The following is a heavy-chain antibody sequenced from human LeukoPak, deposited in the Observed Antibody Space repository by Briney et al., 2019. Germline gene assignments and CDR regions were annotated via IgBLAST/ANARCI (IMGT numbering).Heavy chain of an antibody. CDR3: AKWLTYYYDSSGYYFG. D-gene: IGHD3-22*01. CDR2: ISGSGGST. V-gene: IGHV3-23*01. Sequence: GGSLRLSCAASGFTFSSYAMSWVRQAPGKGLEWVSAISGSGGSTYYADSVKGRFTISRDNSKNTLYLQMNSLRAEDTAVYYCAKWLTYYYDSSGYYFGWGQGTLVTVSS. CDR1: GFTFSSYA. J-gene: IGHJ4*02.